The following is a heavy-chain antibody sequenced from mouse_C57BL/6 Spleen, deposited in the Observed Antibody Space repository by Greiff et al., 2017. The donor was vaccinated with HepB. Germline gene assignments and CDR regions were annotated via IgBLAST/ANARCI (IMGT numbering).Heavy chain of an antibody. D-gene: IGHD4-1*02. CDR3: ARHKGPPTGSHFDY. CDR2: ISGGGGNT. V-gene: IGHV5-9*01. J-gene: IGHJ2*01. Sequence: EVQLVESGGGLVKPGGSLKLSCAASGFTFSSYTMSWVRQTPEKRLEWVATISGGGGNTYYPDSVKGRFTISRDNAKNTLYLQMSSLRSEDTALYYCARHKGPPTGSHFDYWGQGTTLTVSS. CDR1: GFTFSSYT.